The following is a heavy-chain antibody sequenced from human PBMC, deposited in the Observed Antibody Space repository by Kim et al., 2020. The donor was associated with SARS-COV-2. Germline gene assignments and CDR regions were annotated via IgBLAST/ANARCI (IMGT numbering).Heavy chain of an antibody. J-gene: IGHJ6*02. CDR1: GGSFSGYY. CDR3: ARGPSVVVAATPPYYYYYGMDV. V-gene: IGHV4-34*01. CDR2: INHSVST. Sequence: SETLSLTCAVYGGSFSGYYWSWIRQPPGKGLEWIGEINHSVSTNYNPSLKSRVTISVDTSKNQFSLKLSSVTAADTAVYYCARGPSVVVAATPPYYYYYGMDVWGQGTTVTVSS. D-gene: IGHD2-15*01.